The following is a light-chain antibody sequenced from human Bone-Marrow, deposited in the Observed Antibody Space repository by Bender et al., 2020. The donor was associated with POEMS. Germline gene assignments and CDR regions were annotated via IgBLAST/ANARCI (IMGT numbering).Light chain of an antibody. Sequence: QSVLTQPPSASGTPGQRVTISCSGGSSNIGAHAVNWYQHLPGTAPKLLIYSSHRRPSEVPDRFSGSRSGTSASLAISGSQSEDEADYYCAVWDDSLNGWVFGGGTKLTVL. V-gene: IGLV1-44*01. CDR3: AVWDDSLNGWV. CDR2: SSH. J-gene: IGLJ3*02. CDR1: SSNIGAHA.